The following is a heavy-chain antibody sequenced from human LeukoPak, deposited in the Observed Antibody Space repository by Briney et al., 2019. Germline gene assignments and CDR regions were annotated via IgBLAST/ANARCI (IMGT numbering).Heavy chain of an antibody. CDR3: ARDGDSSDSYFVC. Sequence: PGGSLRLSCAASGFTFSSYAMHWVRQAPGKGLEWVAVISYDGSNKYYADSVKGRFTISRDNSKNTLYLQMNSLRAEDTAVYYCARDGDSSDSYFVCWGQGTLVTVSS. CDR1: GFTFSSYA. J-gene: IGHJ4*02. V-gene: IGHV3-30-3*01. CDR2: ISYDGSNK. D-gene: IGHD3-22*01.